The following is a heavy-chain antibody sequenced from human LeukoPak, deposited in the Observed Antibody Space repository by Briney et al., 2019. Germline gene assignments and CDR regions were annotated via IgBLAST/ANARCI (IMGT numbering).Heavy chain of an antibody. CDR2: INHSGST. D-gene: IGHD3-22*01. CDR3: ARGAGITMIVVVNSASYWYFDL. Sequence: SETLSLTCTVSGGSISSSSYYWGWIRQPPGKGLEWIGEINHSGSTNYNPSLKSRVTISVDTSKNQFSLKLSSVTAADTAVYYCARGAGITMIVVVNSASYWYFDLWGRGTLVTVSS. CDR1: GGSISSSSYY. J-gene: IGHJ2*01. V-gene: IGHV4-39*07.